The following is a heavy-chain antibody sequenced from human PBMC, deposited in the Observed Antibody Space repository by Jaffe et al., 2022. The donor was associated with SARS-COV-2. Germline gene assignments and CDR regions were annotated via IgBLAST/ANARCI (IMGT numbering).Heavy chain of an antibody. CDR1: GYTFTGYY. CDR3: ARNPKNTMVRGENWFDP. CDR2: INPNSGGT. D-gene: IGHD3-10*01. V-gene: IGHV1-2*02. J-gene: IGHJ5*02. Sequence: QVQLVQSGAEVKKPGASVKVSCKASGYTFTGYYMHWVRQAPGQGLEWMGWINPNSGGTNYAQKFQGRVTMTRDTSISTAYMELSRLRSDDTAVYYCARNPKNTMVRGENWFDPWGQGTLVTVSS.